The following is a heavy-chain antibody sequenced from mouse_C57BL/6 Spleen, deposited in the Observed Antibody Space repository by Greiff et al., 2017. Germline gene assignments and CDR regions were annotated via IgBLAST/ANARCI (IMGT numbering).Heavy chain of an antibody. CDR1: GYTFTSYW. D-gene: IGHD1-1*01. J-gene: IGHJ2*01. V-gene: IGHV1-53*01. Sequence: QVQLQQPGTELVKPGASVKLSCKASGYTFTSYWMPWVKQRPGQGLEWIGNINPSNGGTNYNEKFKSKATLTVDNSSSTAYMQLSSLTSEDSAVYYCARGGNYYGTSYYFDYWGQGTTLTVSS. CDR3: ARGGNYYGTSYYFDY. CDR2: INPSNGGT.